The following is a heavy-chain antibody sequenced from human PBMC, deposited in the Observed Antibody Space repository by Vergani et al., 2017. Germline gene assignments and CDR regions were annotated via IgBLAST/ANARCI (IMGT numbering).Heavy chain of an antibody. CDR2: IWYDGSNK. V-gene: IGHV3-33*01. D-gene: IGHD1-26*01. CDR3: ARDMASGQGY. Sequence: QVQLVESGGGVVQPGRSLRLSCAASGFTFSSYGMHWVRQAPGKGLEWVAVIWYDGSNKYYAGSVKGRFTISRDNSKNTLYLQMNSLRAEDTAVYYCARDMASGQGYWGQGTLVTVSS. J-gene: IGHJ4*02. CDR1: GFTFSSYG.